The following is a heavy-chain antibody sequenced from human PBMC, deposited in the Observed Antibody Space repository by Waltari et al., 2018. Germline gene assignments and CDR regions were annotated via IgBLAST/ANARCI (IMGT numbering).Heavy chain of an antibody. CDR3: ARGTYGSGRGAFDI. J-gene: IGHJ3*02. V-gene: IGHV3-48*03. CDR1: GFTFRSYE. CDR2: ISSSGSTI. Sequence: EVQLVESGGGLVQPGGSLRLSCAASGFTFRSYEMNWVRPAPGKGLEWVSYISSSGSTIYYADSVKGRFTISRDNAKNSLYLQMNSLRAEDTAVYYCARGTYGSGRGAFDIWGQGTMVTVSS. D-gene: IGHD3-10*01.